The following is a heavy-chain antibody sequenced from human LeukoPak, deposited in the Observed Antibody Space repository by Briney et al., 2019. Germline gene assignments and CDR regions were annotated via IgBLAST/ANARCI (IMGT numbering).Heavy chain of an antibody. D-gene: IGHD6-6*01. CDR2: IKQDGSNK. Sequence: GGSLRLSCAASGFTFSSYWMSWVRQAPGKGLEWVANIKQDGSNKYYADSVKGRFTISRDNSKNTLYLQMNSLRAEDTAVYYCATPGSSSFDYWGQGTLVTVSS. CDR1: GFTFSSYW. J-gene: IGHJ4*02. V-gene: IGHV3-7*01. CDR3: ATPGSSSFDY.